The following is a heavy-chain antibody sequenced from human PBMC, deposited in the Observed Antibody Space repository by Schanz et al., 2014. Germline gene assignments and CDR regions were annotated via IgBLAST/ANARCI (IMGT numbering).Heavy chain of an antibody. D-gene: IGHD6-13*01. V-gene: IGHV1-69*02. CDR3: ASSGAGYSSSWDFDY. J-gene: IGHJ4*02. CDR2: VIPILGVT. CDR1: GGTFSSYS. Sequence: QVQLVQSGAEVKKPGSSVKVSCKASGGTFSSYSISWVRQAPGQGLEWMGRVIPILGVTHYAQKFQGRVTITADKSTTTADMELNSLNSDDTAVYYCASSGAGYSSSWDFDYWGQGALVNVSS.